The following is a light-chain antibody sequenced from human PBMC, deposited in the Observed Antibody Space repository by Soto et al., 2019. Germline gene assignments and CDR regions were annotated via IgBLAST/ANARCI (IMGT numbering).Light chain of an antibody. Sequence: QSVLTQPPSVSAAPGQKVTISCSGSSSNIGDNYVSWYQQFPGTAPKLLIYDNNKRPSGIPDRFSGCTSGTSATLGITGLQTGDEADYYCGTWDTSLSAGVFGGGTKVIVL. CDR1: SSNIGDNY. CDR2: DNN. CDR3: GTWDTSLSAGV. J-gene: IGLJ2*01. V-gene: IGLV1-51*01.